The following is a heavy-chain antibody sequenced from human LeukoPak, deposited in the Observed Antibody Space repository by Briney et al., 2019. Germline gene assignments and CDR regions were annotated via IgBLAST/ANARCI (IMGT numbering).Heavy chain of an antibody. Sequence: SVKVSCKASGGTFSSHVFSWVRQAPGQGLEWMGGIIPIFRTANYAQKFQGRLTITADKSTSTAYMELSSLRSDDTAVYYCASATLRCSGGGCCEMDVWGKGTTVTVSS. J-gene: IGHJ6*04. D-gene: IGHD2-15*01. CDR3: ASATLRCSGGGCCEMDV. CDR2: IIPIFRTA. CDR1: GGTFSSHV. V-gene: IGHV1-69*06.